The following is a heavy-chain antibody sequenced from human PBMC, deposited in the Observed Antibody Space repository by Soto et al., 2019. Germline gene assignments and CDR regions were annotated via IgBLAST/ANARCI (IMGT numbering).Heavy chain of an antibody. V-gene: IGHV4-39*01. D-gene: IGHD6-13*01. Sequence: QLQLLESGPGLVKPSETLSLTCAVSGDSISSSSYYWGWIRLPPGKGLEWIGSIYHGGSTFYNPSLKSRITISVDTYKNQFSLKLNSVTAADTAVYYCTRRQLADIWGQGALVTVSS. CDR2: IYHGGST. CDR3: TRRQLADI. CDR1: GDSISSSSYY. J-gene: IGHJ4*02.